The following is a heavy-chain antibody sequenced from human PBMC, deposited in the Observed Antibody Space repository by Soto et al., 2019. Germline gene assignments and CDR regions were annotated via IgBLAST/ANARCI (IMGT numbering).Heavy chain of an antibody. Sequence: PGGSLRLSCAASGFTFSSYSMNWVRQAPGKGLEWVSYISSSSSTIYYADSVKGRFTISRDNAKNSLYLQMNSLRDEDTAVYYCARDLFVEVTIVPNWFDPWGQGTLVTVSS. V-gene: IGHV3-48*02. D-gene: IGHD3-3*01. CDR1: GFTFSSYS. CDR2: ISSSSSTI. J-gene: IGHJ5*02. CDR3: ARDLFVEVTIVPNWFDP.